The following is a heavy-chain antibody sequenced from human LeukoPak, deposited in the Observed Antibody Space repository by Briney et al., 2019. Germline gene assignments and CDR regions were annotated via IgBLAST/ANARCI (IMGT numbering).Heavy chain of an antibody. CDR1: GYTFMNYY. V-gene: IGHV1-2*02. Sequence: SVKVSCKASGYTFMNYYIHWARQAPGQGLEWMGWINPNSGGTNYAQKFQGRVTMTRDTSISTAYMELSRLRSDDTAVYYCARDWAGYYDSSSYYDYWGQGTLVTVSS. J-gene: IGHJ4*02. CDR3: ARDWAGYYDSSSYYDY. CDR2: INPNSGGT. D-gene: IGHD3-22*01.